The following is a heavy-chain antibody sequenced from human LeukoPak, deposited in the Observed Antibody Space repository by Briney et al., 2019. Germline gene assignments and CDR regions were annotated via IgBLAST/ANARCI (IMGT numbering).Heavy chain of an antibody. J-gene: IGHJ4*02. CDR3: ARGGSSGYYYG. CDR1: GGSISSYY. Sequence: SETLSLTCTVSGGSISSYYRSWIRQPAGKGLEWIGRLYTSASANYNPSLKSRVTMSVATSKNQFSLKLTSMTAADTAVYYCARGGSSGYYYGWGQGTLVTVSS. D-gene: IGHD3-22*01. CDR2: LYTSASA. V-gene: IGHV4-4*07.